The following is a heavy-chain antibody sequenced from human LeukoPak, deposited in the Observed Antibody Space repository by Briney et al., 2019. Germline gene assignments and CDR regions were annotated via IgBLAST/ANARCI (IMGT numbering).Heavy chain of an antibody. D-gene: IGHD4-11*01. J-gene: IGHJ4*02. V-gene: IGHV3-11*04. CDR3: AREPPSSNLFDY. Sequence: PGGSLRLSCAASGFTFSDYYMSWIRQAPGKGLEWVSYISSSGSTIFYADSVKGRFTISRDNSKNSLYLQMNSLRAEDTAVYYCAREPPSSNLFDYRGQGTLVTVSS. CDR2: ISSSGSTI. CDR1: GFTFSDYY.